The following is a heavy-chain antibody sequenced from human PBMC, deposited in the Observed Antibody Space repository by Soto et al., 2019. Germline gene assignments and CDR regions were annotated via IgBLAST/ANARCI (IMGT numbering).Heavy chain of an antibody. D-gene: IGHD3-3*01. Sequence: VQLVESGGGVVQPGRSLRLSCAASGFTFSSYGMHWVRQAPGKGLEWVAVISYDGSNKYYADSVKGRFTISRDNSKTTLYLQMNSLRAEDTAVYYCAKGITIFGVVIRGVSDWFDPWGQGTLVTVSS. CDR3: AKGITIFGVVIRGVSDWFDP. J-gene: IGHJ5*02. CDR1: GFTFSSYG. V-gene: IGHV3-30*18. CDR2: ISYDGSNK.